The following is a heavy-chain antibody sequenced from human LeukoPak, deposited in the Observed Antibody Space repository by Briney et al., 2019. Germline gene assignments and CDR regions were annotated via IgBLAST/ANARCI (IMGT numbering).Heavy chain of an antibody. CDR1: GGSISSGGYY. V-gene: IGHV4-31*03. CDR3: ASGSGLHYYDSSGYYYVSAFDI. J-gene: IGHJ3*02. D-gene: IGHD3-22*01. Sequence: SETLSLTCTVSGGSISSGGYYWSWIRQHPGKGLEWIGYIYYSGSTYYNPSLKSRVTISVDTSKNQFSLKLSSVTAADTAVYYCASGSGLHYYDSSGYYYVSAFDIWGQGTMVTVSS. CDR2: IYYSGST.